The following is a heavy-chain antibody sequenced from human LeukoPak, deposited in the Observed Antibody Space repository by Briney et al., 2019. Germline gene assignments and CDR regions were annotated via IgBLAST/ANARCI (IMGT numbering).Heavy chain of an antibody. CDR1: GFTFSSYE. CDR2: ISRSGSTK. V-gene: IGHV3-48*03. Sequence: PGGSLRLSCAASGFTFSSYEMNWVRQAPGKGLEWFSSISRSGSTKYYADSVKGRFTISRDNAKNSLFLQMNSLRAEDTAVYYCARDLRYCSGGNCYSGGLGYMDVWGKGTTVTISS. CDR3: ARDLRYCSGGNCYSGGLGYMDV. J-gene: IGHJ6*03. D-gene: IGHD2-15*01.